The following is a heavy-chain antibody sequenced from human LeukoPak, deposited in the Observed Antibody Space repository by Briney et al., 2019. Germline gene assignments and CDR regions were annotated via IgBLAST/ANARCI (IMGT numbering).Heavy chain of an antibody. CDR2: IWYDGSNK. Sequence: PGRSLRLSCAASGFTFSSYGMHWVRQAPGKGLEWVAVIWYDGSNKYYADSVKGRFTISRDNSKNTLYLQMNSLRAEDTAVYYCARDPTITMVQGAIITKEVPFDYWGQGTLVTVSS. CDR3: ARDPTITMVQGAIITKEVPFDY. CDR1: GFTFSSYG. D-gene: IGHD3-10*01. J-gene: IGHJ4*02. V-gene: IGHV3-33*01.